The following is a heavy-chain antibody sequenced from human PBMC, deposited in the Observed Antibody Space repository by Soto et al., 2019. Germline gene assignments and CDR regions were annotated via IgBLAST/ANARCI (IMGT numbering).Heavy chain of an antibody. CDR1: GGSVSSGSYY. J-gene: IGHJ4*02. V-gene: IGHV4-61*01. CDR3: ARDPFDVNHDFDY. Sequence: PTETLSRTCTVSGGSVSSGSYYWSWTRQPPGTGLEWIGHIYYSGSTNHTQSLKSRVTISVETTRKQFSLKLSSVTAAATAVYCGARDPFDVNHDFDYWGQGAMVTVSS. CDR2: IYYSGST.